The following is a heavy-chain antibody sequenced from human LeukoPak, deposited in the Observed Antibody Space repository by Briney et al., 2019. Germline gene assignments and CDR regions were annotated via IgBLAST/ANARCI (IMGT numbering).Heavy chain of an antibody. CDR3: ARDNFYSYGPYYYYYYMDV. CDR2: INPNSGGT. D-gene: IGHD5-18*01. CDR1: GYTFTGYY. Sequence: GASVKVSCKASGYTFTGYYMHWVRQAPGQGLEWMGWINPNSGGTNYAQKFQGRVTMTRDTSISTAYMELRRLRSDDTAVYYCARDNFYSYGPYYYYYYMDVWGKGTTVTVSS. J-gene: IGHJ6*03. V-gene: IGHV1-2*02.